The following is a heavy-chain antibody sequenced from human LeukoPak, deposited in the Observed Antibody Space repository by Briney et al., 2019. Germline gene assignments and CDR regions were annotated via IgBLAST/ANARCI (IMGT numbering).Heavy chain of an antibody. Sequence: SETLSLTCTVSGGSISSGGYYWSWIRQHPGTGLEWIGYIYYSGSTYYNPSLKSRVTISVDTSKNQFSLKLSSVTAADTAVYYCARSPPLYYGSGSYYYYYGMDVWGQGTTVTVSS. CDR1: GGSISSGGYY. V-gene: IGHV4-31*03. J-gene: IGHJ6*02. CDR3: ARSPPLYYGSGSYYYYYGMDV. CDR2: IYYSGST. D-gene: IGHD3-10*01.